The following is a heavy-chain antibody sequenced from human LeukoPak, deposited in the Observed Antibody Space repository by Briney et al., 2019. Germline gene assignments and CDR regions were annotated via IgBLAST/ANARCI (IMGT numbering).Heavy chain of an antibody. CDR2: IRYDGSNK. CDR1: GFTFSSYG. CDR3: AKESQHYYYDSSGYFDY. V-gene: IGHV3-30*02. J-gene: IGHJ4*02. D-gene: IGHD3-22*01. Sequence: PGGSLRLSCAASGFTFSSYGMQWVRQAPGKGLEWVAFIRYDGSNKYYADSVKGRFTISRDNSKNTLYLQMNSLRAEDTAVYYCAKESQHYYYDSSGYFDYWGQGTLVTVSS.